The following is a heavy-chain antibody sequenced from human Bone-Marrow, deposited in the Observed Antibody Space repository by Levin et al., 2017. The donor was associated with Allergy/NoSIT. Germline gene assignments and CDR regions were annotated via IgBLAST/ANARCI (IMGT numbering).Heavy chain of an antibody. D-gene: IGHD1/OR15-1a*01. Sequence: RGGREGKGKGREGLAHIKQDGSAQYYVDSVQGRFTVSRDNAKNSMYLQMNSLRAEDTAVYYCARENWINDYWGQGTLVTVSS. CDR3: ARENWINDY. J-gene: IGHJ4*02. V-gene: IGHV3-7*04. CDR2: IKQDGSAQ.